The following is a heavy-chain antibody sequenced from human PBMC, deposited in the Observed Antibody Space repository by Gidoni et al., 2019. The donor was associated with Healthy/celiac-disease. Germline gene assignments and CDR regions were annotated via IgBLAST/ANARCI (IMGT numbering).Heavy chain of an antibody. Sequence: QVQLVQSGAEVKKPGSSVKVSCTASGGTFRSYAISWVRQAPGQGLEWMGGIIPIFGTANYAQKFQGRVTITADESTSTAYMELSSLRSEDTAVYYCAREGDIVVVPAAMNYYYYGMDVWGQGTTVTVSS. V-gene: IGHV1-69*01. CDR3: AREGDIVVVPAAMNYYYYGMDV. CDR1: GGTFRSYA. J-gene: IGHJ6*02. D-gene: IGHD2-2*01. CDR2: IIPIFGTA.